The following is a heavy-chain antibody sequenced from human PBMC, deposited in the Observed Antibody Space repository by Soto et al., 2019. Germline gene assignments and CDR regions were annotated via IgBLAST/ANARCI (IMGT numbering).Heavy chain of an antibody. CDR1: GGTFSSYA. V-gene: IGHV1-69*12. CDR2: IIPIFGTA. J-gene: IGHJ6*02. D-gene: IGHD4-4*01. CDR3: ARHDYSNYYYYSMDV. Sequence: QVQLVQSGAEVKKPGSSVKVSCKASGGTFSSYAISWVRQAPGQGLEWMGGIIPIFGTANYAQKFQGRVTIPADESTSTAYKELSSLRSEGTAVYYCARHDYSNYYYYSMDVWGQGTTVTVSS.